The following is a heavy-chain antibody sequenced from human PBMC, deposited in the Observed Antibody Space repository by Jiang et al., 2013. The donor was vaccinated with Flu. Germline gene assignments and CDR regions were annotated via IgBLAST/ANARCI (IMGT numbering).Heavy chain of an antibody. D-gene: IGHD3-10*01. V-gene: IGHV3-64*01. Sequence: LVQPGGSLRLSCAASGFTFSSYAMHWVRQAPGKGLEYVSAISSNGGSTYYANSVKGRFTISRDNSKNTLYLQMGSLRAEDMAVYYCARAYGSGSYLYYYGMDVWGQGTTVTVSS. CDR1: GFTFSSYA. CDR3: ARAYGSGSYLYYYGMDV. CDR2: ISSNGGST. J-gene: IGHJ6*02.